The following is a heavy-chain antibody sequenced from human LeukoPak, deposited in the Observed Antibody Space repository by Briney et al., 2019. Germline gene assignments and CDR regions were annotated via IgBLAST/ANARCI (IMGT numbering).Heavy chain of an antibody. D-gene: IGHD6-13*01. CDR1: GFTFSSYS. CDR2: ISSSSSYI. J-gene: IGHJ4*02. CDR3: ARVPDSSSWPESIDY. V-gene: IGHV3-21*01. Sequence: PGGSLRLSCAASGFTFSSYSMNWVRQAPGKGLEWVSSISSSSSYIYYADSVKGRFTISRDNAKNSLYLQMNSLRAEDTAVYYCARVPDSSSWPESIDYWGQGTLVTVSS.